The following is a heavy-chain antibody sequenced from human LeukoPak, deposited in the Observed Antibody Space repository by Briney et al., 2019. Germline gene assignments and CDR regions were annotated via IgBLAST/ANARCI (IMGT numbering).Heavy chain of an antibody. CDR3: ARDGGSWTEPYYFDY. V-gene: IGHV4-59*12. Sequence: SETLSLTCTVSGGSISSYYWSWIRQPPGKGLEWIGYIYYSGSTNYNPSLKSRVTISVDTSKNQFSLKLSSVTAADTAVYYCARDGGSWTEPYYFDYWGQGTLVTVSS. CDR2: IYYSGST. CDR1: GGSISSYY. J-gene: IGHJ4*02. D-gene: IGHD1-26*01.